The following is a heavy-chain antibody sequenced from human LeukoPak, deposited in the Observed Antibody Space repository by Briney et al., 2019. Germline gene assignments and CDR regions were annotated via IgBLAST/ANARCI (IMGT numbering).Heavy chain of an antibody. CDR1: GYTFTGYY. D-gene: IGHD3-9*01. CDR2: INPNSGGT. Sequence: ASVKVSCKASGYTFTGYYMHWVRQAPGQGLEWMGWINPNSGGTNYAQKFQGRVTMTRDTSISTAYMELSRLRSDDTAVYYCARDSSDWLTSKGMDVWGKGTTVTISS. J-gene: IGHJ6*04. CDR3: ARDSSDWLTSKGMDV. V-gene: IGHV1-2*02.